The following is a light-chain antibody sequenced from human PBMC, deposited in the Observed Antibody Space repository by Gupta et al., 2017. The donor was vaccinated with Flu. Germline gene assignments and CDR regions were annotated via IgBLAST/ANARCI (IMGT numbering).Light chain of an antibody. Sequence: PSCQSASVGCRVTNSCRASDGIRYDLGWFQRRPGKAPRRLIYIASRESRVVPRSFSSSGCGTVSTHTSSSQQADDCANYYCHQQNSSPLTFGRGTXLEIK. CDR1: DGIRYD. CDR3: HQQNSSPLT. J-gene: IGKJ4*01. CDR2: IAS. V-gene: IGKV1-17*01.